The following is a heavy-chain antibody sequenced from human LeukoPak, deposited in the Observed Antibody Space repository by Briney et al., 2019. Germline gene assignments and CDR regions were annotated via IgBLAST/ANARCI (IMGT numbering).Heavy chain of an antibody. CDR2: IKQDGSEK. CDR1: GFTFSSYW. J-gene: IGHJ6*03. V-gene: IGHV3-7*01. D-gene: IGHD6-13*01. CDR3: ARGGRTGQLEYYYYYMDV. Sequence: TGGSLRLSCAASGFTFSSYWMSWVRQAPGKGLEWVANIKQDGSEKYYVDSVKGRFTISRDNAKNSLYLQMNSLRAEDTAVYYCARGGRTGQLEYYYYYMDVWGKGTTVTVSS.